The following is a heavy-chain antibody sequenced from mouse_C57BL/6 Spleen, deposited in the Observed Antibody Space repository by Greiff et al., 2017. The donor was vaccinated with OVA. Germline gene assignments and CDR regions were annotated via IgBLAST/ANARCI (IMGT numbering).Heavy chain of an antibody. Sequence: QVQLQQPGAELVKPGASVKMSCKASGYTFTSYWITWVKQRPGQGLEWIGDIYPGSGSTNYNEKFKSKATLTVDTSSSTAYMQLSSLTSEDSAVYYCAREGGMGLRGYFDVWGTGTTVTVSS. CDR3: AREGGMGLRGYFDV. D-gene: IGHD2-10*02. V-gene: IGHV1-55*01. CDR1: GYTFTSYW. CDR2: IYPGSGST. J-gene: IGHJ1*03.